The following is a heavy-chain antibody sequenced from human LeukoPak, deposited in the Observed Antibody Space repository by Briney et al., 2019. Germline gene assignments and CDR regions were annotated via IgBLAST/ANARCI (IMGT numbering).Heavy chain of an antibody. CDR3: ARGPSGYHNT. J-gene: IGHJ4*02. D-gene: IGHD5-12*01. V-gene: IGHV3-11*04. Sequence: GGSLRLSCAASGFTFSDHYMTWIRQAPGKGLEWVSYISHTGTTIYYADSVKGRFTLSRDNARNSLYLQMNSLRAEDTAVYYCARGPSGYHNTGGQGTLVTVAS. CDR2: ISHTGTTI. CDR1: GFTFSDHY.